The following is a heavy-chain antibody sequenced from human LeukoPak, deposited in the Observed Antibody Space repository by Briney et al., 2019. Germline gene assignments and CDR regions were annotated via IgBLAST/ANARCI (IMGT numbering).Heavy chain of an antibody. J-gene: IGHJ4*02. D-gene: IGHD4-17*01. Sequence: SGGSLRLSCAASGFTFSSYAMHWVRQAPGKGLEWVAVISYDGSNKYYADSVKGRFTISRDNSKNTLYLQMNSLRAEDTAVYYCARDGGYGDYSYYFDYWGQGTLVTVSS. V-gene: IGHV3-30-3*01. CDR2: ISYDGSNK. CDR1: GFTFSSYA. CDR3: ARDGGYGDYSYYFDY.